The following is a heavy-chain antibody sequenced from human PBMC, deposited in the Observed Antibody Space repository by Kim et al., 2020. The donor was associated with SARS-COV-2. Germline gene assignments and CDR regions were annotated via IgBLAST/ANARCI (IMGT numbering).Heavy chain of an antibody. J-gene: IGHJ4*01. V-gene: IGHV3-7*01. D-gene: IGHD2-2*01. CDR3: AREGGGCSSTSCLGDY. CDR2: IKQDGSDK. CDR1: GFTIGSYW. Sequence: GGSLRLSCAASGFTIGSYWMSWVRQAPGKGLQWVANIKQDGSDKYYVDAVKGRFTISRDNAKNSLYLQMNSLRVEDTALYYCAREGGGCSSTSCLGDYWG.